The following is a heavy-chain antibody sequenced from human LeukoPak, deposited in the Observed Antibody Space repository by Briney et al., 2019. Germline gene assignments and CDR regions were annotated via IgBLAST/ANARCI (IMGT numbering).Heavy chain of an antibody. CDR1: GFTFDDYA. Sequence: GRSLRLSCAASGFTFDDYAMHWVRQAPGKGLEWVSGISWNSGSIGYADSVKGRFTISRDNAKNSLYLQMNSLRAEDTALYYCEKNRGPGPYYSVMEVGAQGTTVTVSS. CDR2: ISWNSGSI. J-gene: IGHJ6*02. CDR3: EKNRGPGPYYSVMEV. V-gene: IGHV3-9*01.